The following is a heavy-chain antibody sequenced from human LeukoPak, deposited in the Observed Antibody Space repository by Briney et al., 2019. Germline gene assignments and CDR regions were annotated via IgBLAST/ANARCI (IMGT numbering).Heavy chain of an antibody. J-gene: IGHJ4*02. V-gene: IGHV3-30-3*01. CDR1: GFTFSSYA. Sequence: GGSLRLSCAASGFTFSSYAMHWVRQAPGKGLEWVAVISYDGSNKYYADSVKGRFTISRDNSKNTLYLQMNSLRAEDTAVYYCTRGIAAEVDYWGQGTLATVSS. CDR2: ISYDGSNK. CDR3: TRGIAAEVDY. D-gene: IGHD6-13*01.